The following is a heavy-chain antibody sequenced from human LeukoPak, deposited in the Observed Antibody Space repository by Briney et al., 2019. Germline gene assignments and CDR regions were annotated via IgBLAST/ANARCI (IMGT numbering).Heavy chain of an antibody. V-gene: IGHV4-34*01. J-gene: IGHJ4*02. CDR2: IDHSGST. CDR1: GGSFSGYY. Sequence: SETLSLTCAVYGGSFSGYYWSWIRQPTGRALEWIGEIDHSGSTNYNPSLESRVTISVDTSKNQFSLKLSSVTAADTAVYYCAREHCNSDTCKRRWATVRRGYFDSWGQGTLVSVSS. D-gene: IGHD2/OR15-2a*01. CDR3: AREHCNSDTCKRRWATVRRGYFDS.